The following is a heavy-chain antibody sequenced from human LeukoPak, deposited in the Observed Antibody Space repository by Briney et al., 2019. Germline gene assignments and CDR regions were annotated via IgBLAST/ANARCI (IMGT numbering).Heavy chain of an antibody. V-gene: IGHV3-23*01. CDR1: GFTFSSYA. J-gene: IGHJ4*02. CDR2: ISGSGGST. CDR3: AKKAMYRVVVAASDY. D-gene: IGHD2-15*01. Sequence: GGSLRLSCAASGFTFSSYAMSWVRQAPGKGLEWVSAISGSGGSTYYADSVKGRFTISRDNSKNTLYLQMNSLRAEDTAVYHCAKKAMYRVVVAASDYWGQGTLVTVSS.